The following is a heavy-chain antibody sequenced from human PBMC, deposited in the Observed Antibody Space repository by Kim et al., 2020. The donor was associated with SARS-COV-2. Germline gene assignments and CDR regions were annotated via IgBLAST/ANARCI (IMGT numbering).Heavy chain of an antibody. D-gene: IGHD1-26*01. CDR3: AREYGGAFDP. CDR2: TYYRSKWYN. CDR1: GDSVSSNSAT. V-gene: IGHV6-1*01. J-gene: IGHJ5*02. Sequence: SQTLSLTCAISGDSVSSNSATWNWIRQSPSRGLEWLGRTYYRSKWYNDYAVFVKSRITINSDTSKNQFSLQVKSVTPEDTALYYCAREYGGAFDPWGQGTLVTVSS.